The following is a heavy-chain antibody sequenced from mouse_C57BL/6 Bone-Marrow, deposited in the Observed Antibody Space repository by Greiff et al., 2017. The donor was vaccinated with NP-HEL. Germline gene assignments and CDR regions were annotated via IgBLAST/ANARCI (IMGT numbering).Heavy chain of an antibody. CDR2: IYPRDGST. V-gene: IGHV1-85*01. Sequence: VQLQQSGPELVKPGASVKLSCKASGYTFTSYDINWVKQRPGQGLEWIGWIYPRDGSTKYNEKFKGKATLTVDTSSSTAYMELHSLTSEDSAVYFCARGDAYDYDGFAYWGQGTLVTVSA. J-gene: IGHJ3*01. D-gene: IGHD2-4*01. CDR3: ARGDAYDYDGFAY. CDR1: GYTFTSYD.